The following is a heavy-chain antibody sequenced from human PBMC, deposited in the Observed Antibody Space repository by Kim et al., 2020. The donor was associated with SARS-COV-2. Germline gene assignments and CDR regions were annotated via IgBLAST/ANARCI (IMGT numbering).Heavy chain of an antibody. J-gene: IGHJ4*02. V-gene: IGHV3-30*04. CDR1: GFTFSTYA. CDR3: AKYHVCGVFFYGDY. Sequence: GGSLRLSCADSGFTFSTYAMHWVRQAPGKGLEWVAVITCGGNNKYYADSVKGRFTISRDNSKNTLYLQMNSLRAEDTAVYYCAKYHVCGVFFYGDYWGQGTLVTVSS. CDR2: ITCGGNNK. D-gene: IGHD2-21*01.